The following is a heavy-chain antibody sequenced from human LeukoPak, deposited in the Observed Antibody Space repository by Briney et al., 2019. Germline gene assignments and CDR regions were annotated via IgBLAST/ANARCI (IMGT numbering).Heavy chain of an antibody. CDR2: MNPNSGNA. V-gene: IGHV1-8*01. CDR1: GYTFTSYD. Sequence: ASVKVSCKASGYTFTSYDINWVRQATGQGLEWMGWMNPNSGNAGYAQKFQGRVTMTRNTSISTAYMELSSLRSEDTAVYYCARGSFMITFGGVIDSIDAFDIWGQGTMVTVSS. D-gene: IGHD3-16*02. J-gene: IGHJ3*02. CDR3: ARGSFMITFGGVIDSIDAFDI.